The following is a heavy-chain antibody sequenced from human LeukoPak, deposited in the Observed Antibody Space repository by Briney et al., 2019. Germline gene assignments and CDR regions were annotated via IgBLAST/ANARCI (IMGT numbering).Heavy chain of an antibody. CDR3: ARDGRVVGATPFDY. CDR1: GFTFSSYG. CDR2: IWYDGSNK. D-gene: IGHD1-26*01. Sequence: GGSQRLSCAASGFTFSSYGMHWVRQAPGKGLEWVAVIWYDGSNKYYADSVKGRFTISRDNSKNTLYLQMNSLRAEDTAVYYCARDGRVVGATPFDYWGQGTLVTVSS. V-gene: IGHV3-33*01. J-gene: IGHJ4*02.